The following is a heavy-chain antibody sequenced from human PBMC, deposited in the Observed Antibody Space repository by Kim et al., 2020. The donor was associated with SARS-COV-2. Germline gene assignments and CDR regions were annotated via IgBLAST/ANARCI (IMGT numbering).Heavy chain of an antibody. V-gene: IGHV4-59*01. D-gene: IGHD3-10*01. J-gene: IGHJ4*02. CDR3: VRSGSYYNFPLYYFDY. Sequence: PSLKSRVTISVDTSKNHVSRKLSSVTAADTAVYYCVRSGSYYNFPLYYFDYWGQGTLVTVSS.